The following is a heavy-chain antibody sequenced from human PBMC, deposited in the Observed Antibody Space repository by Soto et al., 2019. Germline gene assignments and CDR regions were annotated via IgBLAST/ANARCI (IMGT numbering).Heavy chain of an antibody. Sequence: ASVKVSCKAPRDTFTSYYINWVRQAPGQGLEWMGVINPHGGSTAYAQKFKGRVTLTRDTSASTVYMEVSSLTSEDTAMYYCARPSGGIFGIFIGGPNWSAPWGQGPLVTVPS. CDR1: RDTFTSYY. D-gene: IGHD3-3*01. CDR2: INPHGGST. CDR3: ARPSGGIFGIFIGGPNWSAP. V-gene: IGHV1-46*01. J-gene: IGHJ5*02.